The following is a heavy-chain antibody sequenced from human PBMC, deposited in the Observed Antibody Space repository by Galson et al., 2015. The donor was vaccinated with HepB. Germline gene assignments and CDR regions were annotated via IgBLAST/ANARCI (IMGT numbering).Heavy chain of an antibody. CDR3: ARITRDSSSWSLIHYYYYGMDV. Sequence: SLRLSCAASGFTFSSYGMHWVRQAPGKGLEWVAVIWYDGSNKYYADSVKGRFTISRDNSKNTLYLQMNSLRAEDTAVYYCARITRDSSSWSLIHYYYYGMDVWGQGTTVTVSS. J-gene: IGHJ6*02. V-gene: IGHV3-33*08. CDR2: IWYDGSNK. CDR1: GFTFSSYG. D-gene: IGHD6-13*01.